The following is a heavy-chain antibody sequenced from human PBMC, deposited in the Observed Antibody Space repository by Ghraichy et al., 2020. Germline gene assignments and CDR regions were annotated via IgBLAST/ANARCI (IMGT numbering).Heavy chain of an antibody. CDR2: IYYRGST. Sequence: SETLSLTCSVSGGSISSSTYYWGWIRQPPGKGLEWIGSIYYRGSTYYNPSLKSRVTISIDTSKNQFSLKVNSVTADTAVYSCARFSAMVKIFDYWGQGALVTVSS. J-gene: IGHJ4*02. CDR1: GGSISSSTYY. V-gene: IGHV4-39*01. D-gene: IGHD5-18*01. CDR3: ARFSAMVKIFDY.